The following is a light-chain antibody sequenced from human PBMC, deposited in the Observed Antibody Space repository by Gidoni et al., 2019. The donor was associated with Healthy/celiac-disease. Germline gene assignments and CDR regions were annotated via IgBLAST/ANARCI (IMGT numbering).Light chain of an antibody. V-gene: IGKV1-33*01. CDR2: DAS. CDR1: QDIINY. Sequence: DIQMTQYPSSLSASVGDRVTITCQASQDIINYLNCYQQKPGKAPQLLIYDASNLETGVPSRFSGSGSGTDFTFTISSLQPEDIATYYCQQYDNLPLTFGGGTKVEIK. CDR3: QQYDNLPLT. J-gene: IGKJ4*01.